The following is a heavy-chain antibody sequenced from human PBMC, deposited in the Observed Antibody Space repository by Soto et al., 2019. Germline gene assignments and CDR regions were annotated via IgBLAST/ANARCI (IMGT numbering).Heavy chain of an antibody. CDR3: ARRHSRAARRLGAFEI. Sequence: WILKKPRKGLEWMGIIYPGDSDTRYSPSFQGQVTISADKSISTAYLQWSSLKASDTAMYYCARRHSRAARRLGAFEIRGHATMVT. V-gene: IGHV5-51*01. J-gene: IGHJ3*02. D-gene: IGHD6-6*01. CDR2: IYPGDSDT.